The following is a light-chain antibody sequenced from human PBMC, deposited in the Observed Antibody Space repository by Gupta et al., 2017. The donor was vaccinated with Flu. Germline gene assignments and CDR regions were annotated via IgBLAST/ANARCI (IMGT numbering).Light chain of an antibody. CDR1: KLGSKG. J-gene: IGLJ1*01. CDR2: NEK. Sequence: SSVLTPPPSVSVAPGQTDTIPWGGSKLGSKGGHWYQQKPGQAPVLVVFNEKDRPSGIPERFSGSNSGNTATLTIIRVEAGDEADYYCQVWLDSSDQHVFGPGTKVTVL. CDR3: QVWLDSSDQHV. V-gene: IGLV3-21*02.